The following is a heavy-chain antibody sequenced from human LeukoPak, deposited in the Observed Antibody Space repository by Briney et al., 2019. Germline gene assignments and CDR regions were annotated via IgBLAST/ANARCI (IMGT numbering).Heavy chain of an antibody. D-gene: IGHD4-23*01. CDR3: AREDSGNSDDSLDI. Sequence: SETLSLTCTISGGSIDTYNYYWGWIHQPPGKGLEWIGSIYFDGSTYYNPSLKSRVTISLHTSNNQFSLKLRSVTTADTAVYYCAREDSGNSDDSLDIWGQGTMVTVSS. CDR2: IYFDGST. V-gene: IGHV4-39*07. J-gene: IGHJ3*02. CDR1: GGSIDTYNYY.